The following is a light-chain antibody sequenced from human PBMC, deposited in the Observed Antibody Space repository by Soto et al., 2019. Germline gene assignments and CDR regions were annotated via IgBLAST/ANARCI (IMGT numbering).Light chain of an antibody. V-gene: IGKV1-12*01. Sequence: DIHMTQSPSSVSASVGDRVTITCRASQGISSWLAWYQKKPGKAPNLLIYAASSLQSGVPSRFSGSESGTDFTLTISSLQPEDCAIYFCQQANSFPITFGQGTRLEIK. J-gene: IGKJ5*01. CDR1: QGISSW. CDR3: QQANSFPIT. CDR2: AAS.